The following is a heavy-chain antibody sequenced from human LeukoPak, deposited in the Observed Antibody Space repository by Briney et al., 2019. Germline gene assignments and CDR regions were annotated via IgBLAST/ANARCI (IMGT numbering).Heavy chain of an antibody. Sequence: PSETLSLTCAVYGGSLSGYYWSWIRQPPGKGLEWIGEINHSGSTNYNPSLKSRVTISVDTSKNQFSLKLSSVTAADTAVYYCARGSTSYYYYGMDVWGQGTTVTVSS. CDR3: ARGSTSYYYYGMDV. V-gene: IGHV4-34*01. CDR2: INHSGST. J-gene: IGHJ6*02. CDR1: GGSLSGYY. D-gene: IGHD2-2*01.